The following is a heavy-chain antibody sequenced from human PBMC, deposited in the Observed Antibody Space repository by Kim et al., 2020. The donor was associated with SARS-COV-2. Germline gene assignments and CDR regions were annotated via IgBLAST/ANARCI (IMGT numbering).Heavy chain of an antibody. CDR3: ARRLYHHGGVYYPFDF. V-gene: IGHV3-30*01. D-gene: IGHD3-22*01. J-gene: IGHJ4*02. Sequence: SVKGRLTISRDRSKNTIYVQMDSLRPDDTAFYYCARRLYHHGGVYYPFDFWCQGTLVTVSS.